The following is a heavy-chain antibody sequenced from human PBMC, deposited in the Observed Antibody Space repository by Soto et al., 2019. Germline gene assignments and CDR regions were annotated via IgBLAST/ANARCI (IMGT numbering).Heavy chain of an antibody. CDR3: ARSRSGYSGYDPRPLFYYYYGMDV. J-gene: IGHJ6*02. V-gene: IGHV4-39*01. D-gene: IGHD5-12*01. CDR1: GDSISSSSYY. CDR2: IYYSGST. Sequence: SETLSLTCTVSGDSISSSSYYWGWIRQPPGKGLEWIGSIYYSGSTYYNPSLKSRVTISVDTSKNQFSLKLSSVTAADTAVYYCARSRSGYSGYDPRPLFYYYYGMDVWGQGTTVTVSS.